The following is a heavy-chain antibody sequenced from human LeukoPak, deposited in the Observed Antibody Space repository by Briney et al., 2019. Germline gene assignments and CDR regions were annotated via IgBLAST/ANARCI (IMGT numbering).Heavy chain of an antibody. J-gene: IGHJ4*02. CDR3: ARLKSPSYGASNFDY. D-gene: IGHD3-16*01. Sequence: PSETLSLTCTVSAYSITYGHQWGWIRQSPGRGLEWIGRIYYGGSTSYNPSLKSRVTLSVDTSKNQFSLNLTSATAADTAVYYCARLKSPSYGASNFDYWGQGTLVTVSS. V-gene: IGHV4-38-2*02. CDR1: AYSITYGHQ. CDR2: IYYGGST.